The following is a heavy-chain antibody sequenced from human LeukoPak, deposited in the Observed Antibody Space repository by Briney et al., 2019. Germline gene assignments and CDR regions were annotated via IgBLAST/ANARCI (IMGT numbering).Heavy chain of an antibody. CDR3: ARGIVVVPAARYYYYYYMDV. J-gene: IGHJ6*03. CDR1: GGTLSSYA. Sequence: GASVKVSCKASGGTLSSYAISWVRQAPGQGLEWMGGIIPIFGTANYAQKFQGRVTITTDESTSTAYMELSSLRSEDTAVYYCARGIVVVPAARYYYYYYMDVWGKGTTVTVSS. CDR2: IIPIFGTA. D-gene: IGHD2-2*01. V-gene: IGHV1-69*05.